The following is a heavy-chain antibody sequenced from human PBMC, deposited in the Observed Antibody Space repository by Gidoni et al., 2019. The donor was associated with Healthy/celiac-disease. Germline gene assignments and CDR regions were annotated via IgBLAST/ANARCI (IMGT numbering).Heavy chain of an antibody. V-gene: IGHV3-53*01. Sequence: EVQLVESGGGLIQPGGSLRLSCAASGFTVSSNYMSWVRQAPGKGLEWVSVIYSGGSTYYADSVKGRFTISRDNSKNTLYLQMNSLRAEDTAVYYCARGGFHVGEEGFDYWGQGTLVTVSS. CDR1: GFTVSSNY. CDR3: ARGGFHVGEEGFDY. D-gene: IGHD3-16*01. J-gene: IGHJ4*02. CDR2: IYSGGST.